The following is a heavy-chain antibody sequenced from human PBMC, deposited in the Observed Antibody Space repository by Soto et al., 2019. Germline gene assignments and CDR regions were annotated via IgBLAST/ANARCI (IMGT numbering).Heavy chain of an antibody. J-gene: IGHJ4*02. V-gene: IGHV1-2*02. CDR1: GYTFIGYY. CDR2: INPNSGAT. CDR3: ARDVVSTIGEFDF. D-gene: IGHD5-12*01. Sequence: ASVKVSCKASGYTFIGYYIHWVRQAPGQGLEWMGWINPNSGATNYAQKFQGRVTMTQDTSITTAYMELSRLRSDDTAVYYCARDVVSTIGEFDFWGQGTPVTVSA.